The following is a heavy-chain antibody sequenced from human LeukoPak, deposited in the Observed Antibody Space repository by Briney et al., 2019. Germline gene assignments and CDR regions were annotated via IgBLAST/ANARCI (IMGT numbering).Heavy chain of an antibody. CDR1: GFTFTSYW. J-gene: IGHJ4*02. D-gene: IGHD6-6*01. CDR2: IYPGDSDT. CDR3: ASGHGSSSVIDY. V-gene: IGHV5-51*01. Sequence: PGGSLRLSCAASGFTFTSYWIGWVRQMPGKGLEWMGIIYPGDSDTRYSPSFQGQVTISADKSISTAYLQWSSLKASDTAMYYCASGHGSSSVIDYWGQGTLVTVSS.